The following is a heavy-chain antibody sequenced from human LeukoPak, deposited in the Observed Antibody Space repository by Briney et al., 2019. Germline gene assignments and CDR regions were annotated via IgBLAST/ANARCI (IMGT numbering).Heavy chain of an antibody. V-gene: IGHV1-24*01. CDR3: ARGRGAGTYNSSSVPLQFDY. D-gene: IGHD6-13*01. CDR1: GYTLTELS. J-gene: IGHJ4*02. CDR2: FDPEDGET. Sequence: ASVKVSCKVSGYTLTELSMHWVRQAPGKGLEWMGGFDPEDGETIYAQKFQGRVTMTRDTSISTAYMELSRLRSDDTAVYYCARGRGAGTYNSSSVPLQFDYWGQGTLVTVSS.